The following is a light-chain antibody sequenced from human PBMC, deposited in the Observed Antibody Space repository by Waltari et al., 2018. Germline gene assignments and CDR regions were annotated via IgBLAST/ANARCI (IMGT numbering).Light chain of an antibody. Sequence: DIQMTQSPSTLSASVGDRVTINCRASQTTNRWLAWYQQKPGKAPKLLIYRSSILESGVPSRFSGSGSGTEFTLTISSLQPDDFATYYCQQYISYSLTFGQGTKVEIK. V-gene: IGKV1-5*03. CDR3: QQYISYSLT. CDR1: QTTNRW. CDR2: RSS. J-gene: IGKJ1*01.